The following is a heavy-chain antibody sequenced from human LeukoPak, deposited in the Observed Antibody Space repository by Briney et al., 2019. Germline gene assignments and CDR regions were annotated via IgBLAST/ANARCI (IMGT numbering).Heavy chain of an antibody. CDR3: AERGSGWYFHN. CDR2: IYYTGST. Sequence: SETLSLTCTVSGGSVSDYYWSWIRQSPGKGLEWIGYIYYTGSTSYNPSLRSRVTMSADTSKNQFSLKLTSVTAADTAVYYCAERGSGWYFHNWGQGTLVTVSS. CDR1: GGSVSDYY. D-gene: IGHD6-19*01. J-gene: IGHJ4*02. V-gene: IGHV4-59*02.